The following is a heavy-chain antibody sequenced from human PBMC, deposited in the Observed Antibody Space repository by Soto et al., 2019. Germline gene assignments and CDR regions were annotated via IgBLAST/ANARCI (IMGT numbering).Heavy chain of an antibody. D-gene: IGHD3-22*01. CDR2: ISGSGGNT. J-gene: IGHJ5*02. CDR3: AKEMGDYYDSSGSWFDP. CDR1: GFTCSSYV. V-gene: IGHV3-23*01. Sequence: EVQLLESGGGLVQPGGSLRLSCAASGFTCSSYVMSWVRQAPGKGLEWVSAISGSGGNTYYADSVKGRFTISRDNSKNTLFLQMNSLRAEDTALYFCAKEMGDYYDSSGSWFDPWGQGTLVTVSS.